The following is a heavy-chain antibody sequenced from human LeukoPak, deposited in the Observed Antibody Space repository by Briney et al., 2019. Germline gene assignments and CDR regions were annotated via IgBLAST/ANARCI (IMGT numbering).Heavy chain of an antibody. CDR1: GYSISSGYY. CDR2: IYLSGST. CDR3: ARAPYYYYYMDV. J-gene: IGHJ6*03. Sequence: SETLSLTCSVSGYSISSGYYWGWIRQPPGKGLEWIGSIYLSGSTDYNPSLKSRVTISVGTSKNQFSLKLSSVTAADTAVYYCARAPYYYYYMDVWGKGTTVTVSS. V-gene: IGHV4-38-2*02.